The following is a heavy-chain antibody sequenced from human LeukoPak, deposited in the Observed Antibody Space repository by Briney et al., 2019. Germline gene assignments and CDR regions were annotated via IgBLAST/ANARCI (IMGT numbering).Heavy chain of an antibody. CDR1: GFSFSSYA. CDR2: INGRGDST. V-gene: IGHV3-23*01. CDR3: AKDPNTMIED. J-gene: IGHJ4*02. Sequence: GGSLRLSCAASGFSFSSYAMSWVRQAPGKGLEWVSGINGRGDSTVYADSVKGRFTISRDNSKNTLYLQMNSLRVEDTAVYYCAKDPNTMIEDWGQGTLVTVSS. D-gene: IGHD3-22*01.